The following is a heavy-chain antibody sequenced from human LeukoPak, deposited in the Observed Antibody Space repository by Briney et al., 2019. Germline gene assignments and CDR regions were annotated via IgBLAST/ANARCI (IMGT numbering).Heavy chain of an antibody. CDR1: GGSISSYY. V-gene: IGHV4-59*01. D-gene: IGHD2-8*01. Sequence: SETLSLTCTVSGGSISSYYWNWIRQPPGKGLEWIGYIYYSGSTNYNPSLKSRVTISVDTSKNQFSLKLSSVTAADTAVYYCARSMLYTPYTRWEYYYGMDVWGQGTTVTVSS. CDR2: IYYSGST. CDR3: ARSMLYTPYTRWEYYYGMDV. J-gene: IGHJ6*02.